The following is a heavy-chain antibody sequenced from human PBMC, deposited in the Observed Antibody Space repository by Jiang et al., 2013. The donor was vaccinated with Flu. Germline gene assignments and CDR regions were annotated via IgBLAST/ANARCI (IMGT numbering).Heavy chain of an antibody. D-gene: IGHD3-3*01. CDR3: ARRDYDFWSGSYYYGMDV. V-gene: IGHV4-4*02. CDR1: GGSISSSNW. CDR2: IYHSGST. Sequence: GSGLVKPSGTLSLTCAVSGGSISSSNWWSWVRQPPGKGLEWIGEIYHSGSTNYNPSLKSRVTISVDKSKNQFSLKLSSVTAADTAVYYCARRDYDFWSGSYYYGMDVWGQGTTVTVSS. J-gene: IGHJ6*02.